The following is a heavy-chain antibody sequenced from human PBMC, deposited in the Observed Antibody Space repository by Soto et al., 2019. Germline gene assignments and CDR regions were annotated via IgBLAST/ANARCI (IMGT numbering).Heavy chain of an antibody. V-gene: IGHV3-30*03. D-gene: IGHD4-17*01. Sequence: QVQLVESGGGVVQPGRSLRLSCAASGFDFSTYGMHWVRQAPGKGLEWVAVISYDGRNKDYIDAVKGRSTISRDNSKNTLYLELNSLRXXXTAXXXXXXXFXGDYFMRCFDEWGQGTLVTVSS. CDR2: ISYDGRNK. J-gene: IGHJ4*02. CDR3: XXXFXGDYFMRCFDE. CDR1: GFDFSTYG.